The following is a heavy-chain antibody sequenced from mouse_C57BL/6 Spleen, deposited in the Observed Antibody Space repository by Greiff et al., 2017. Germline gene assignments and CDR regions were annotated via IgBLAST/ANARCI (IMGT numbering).Heavy chain of an antibody. V-gene: IGHV1-69*01. CDR2: IDPSDSYT. CDR1: GYTFTSYW. D-gene: IGHD2-5*01. Sequence: QVQLQQPGAELVMPGASVKLSCKASGYTFTSYWMHWVKQRPGQGLEWIGEIDPSDSYTNYNQKFKGKSTLTVDKASSTAYMQLSSLTSEDSAVYYCARSYSNDRYFDVWGTGTTVTVSS. J-gene: IGHJ1*03. CDR3: ARSYSNDRYFDV.